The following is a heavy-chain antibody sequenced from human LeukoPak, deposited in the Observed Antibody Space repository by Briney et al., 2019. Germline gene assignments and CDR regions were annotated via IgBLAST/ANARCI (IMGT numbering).Heavy chain of an antibody. CDR1: GFTFSSYS. V-gene: IGHV3-23*01. D-gene: IGHD6-13*01. CDR2: ISGSGGST. J-gene: IGHJ6*03. CDR3: ARVEQQLVRYYYYYYMDV. Sequence: PGGSLRLSCAASGFTFSSYSMNWVRQAPGKGLEWVSSISGSGGSTYYADSVKGRFSISRDNSKNTLYLQVNSLRAEDTAVYYCARVEQQLVRYYYYYYMDVWGKGTTVTISS.